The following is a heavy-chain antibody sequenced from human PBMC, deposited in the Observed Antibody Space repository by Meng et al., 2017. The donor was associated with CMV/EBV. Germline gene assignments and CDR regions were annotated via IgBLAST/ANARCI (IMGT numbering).Heavy chain of an antibody. CDR3: ARVRTTVTPLDAFDI. CDR2: ISSSSSYI. Sequence: GESLKISCAASGFTFSSYSMNWVRQAPGKGLEWVSSISSSSSYIYYADSVKGRFTISRDNAKNSLYLLMNSLRAEDTAVYYCARVRTTVTPLDAFDIWGQGTMVTVSS. J-gene: IGHJ3*02. D-gene: IGHD4-17*01. V-gene: IGHV3-21*01. CDR1: GFTFSSYS.